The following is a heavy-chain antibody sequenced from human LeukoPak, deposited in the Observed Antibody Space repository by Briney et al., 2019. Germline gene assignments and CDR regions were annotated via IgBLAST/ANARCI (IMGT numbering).Heavy chain of an antibody. J-gene: IGHJ4*02. D-gene: IGHD3-9*01. CDR3: ARYDILTGYRPNFDY. CDR1: GFTFSSYE. CDR2: ISSSGSTI. Sequence: GGSLRLSCAASGFTFSSYEMNWVRQAPGKGLEWVSYISSSGSTICYADSVKGRFTISRDNAKNSLYLQMNSLRAEDTAVYYCARYDILTGYRPNFDYWGQGTLVTVSS. V-gene: IGHV3-48*03.